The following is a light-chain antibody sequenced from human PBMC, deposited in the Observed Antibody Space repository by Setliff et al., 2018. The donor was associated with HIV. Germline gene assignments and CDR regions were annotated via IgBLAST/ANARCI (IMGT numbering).Light chain of an antibody. J-gene: IGLJ2*01. CDR1: NSNIGAGYH. CDR2: RNN. CDR3: QSYDTNLSVV. Sequence: VLTQSPSVSGAPGQRIIISCTGNNSNIGAGYHVHWYQHLPGTAPKLIIYRNNNRPSGVPDRLSGSKSGTSASLAITGLQAEDEGDYYCQSYDTNLSVVFGGGTKVTVL. V-gene: IGLV1-40*01.